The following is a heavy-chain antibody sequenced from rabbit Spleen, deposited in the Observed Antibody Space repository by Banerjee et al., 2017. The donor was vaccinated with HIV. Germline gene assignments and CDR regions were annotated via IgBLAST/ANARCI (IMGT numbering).Heavy chain of an antibody. CDR2: INTATGKG. CDR1: GFSFSDRDV. D-gene: IGHD1-1*01. J-gene: IGHJ3*01. V-gene: IGHV1S45*01. Sequence: QEQLVESGGGLVQPEGSLTLTCKASGFSFSDRDVMCWVRQAPGKGLEWITCINTATGKGVYASWAKGRFAISKTSSTTVTLQMTSLTAADTATYFCARDLVGVIGWNFRLWGQGTLVTVS. CDR3: ARDLVGVIGWNFRL.